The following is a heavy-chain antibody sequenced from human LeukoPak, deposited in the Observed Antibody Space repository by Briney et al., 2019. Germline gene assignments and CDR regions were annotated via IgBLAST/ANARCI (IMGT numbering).Heavy chain of an antibody. CDR1: GFTFSSYS. CDR2: ISSSSSYI. V-gene: IGHV3-21*01. J-gene: IGHJ4*02. CDR3: AGDKPSSYVPELPFDY. Sequence: GGSLRLSCAASGFTFSSYSMNWVRQAPGKGLEWVSSISSSSSYIYYADSVKGRFTISRDNAKNSLYLQMNSLRAEDTAVYYCAGDKPSSYVPELPFDYWGQGTLVTVSS. D-gene: IGHD3-10*02.